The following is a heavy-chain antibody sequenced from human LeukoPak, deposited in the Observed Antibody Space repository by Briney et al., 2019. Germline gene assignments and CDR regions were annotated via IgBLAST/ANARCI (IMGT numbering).Heavy chain of an antibody. CDR3: VRSLDY. V-gene: IGHV3-23*01. CDR2: IAGSDGFT. J-gene: IGHJ4*02. Sequence: GGSLRLFCAASGFPFSSFAMNWVRQSPGKGLEWVSVIAGSDGFTQYADSVKGRFTISRDNSKNTVYLQMNRLRVEDTALYYCVRSLDYWGQGTLVTVSS. CDR1: GFPFSSFA.